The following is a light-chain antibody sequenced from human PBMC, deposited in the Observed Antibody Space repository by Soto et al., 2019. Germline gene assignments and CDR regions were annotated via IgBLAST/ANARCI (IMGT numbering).Light chain of an antibody. CDR3: QQAYSFPIT. V-gene: IGKV1-12*01. CDR1: QDSTKY. CDR2: DAS. Sequence: IQLTQSPSSLSASVGDRVTIACRASQDSTKYLAWYQQKPGKAPNLLIYDASTLHSGVPSRFSGSGSGTDFTLTISSLQPEDFATYYCQQAYSFPITFGQGTRLEI. J-gene: IGKJ5*01.